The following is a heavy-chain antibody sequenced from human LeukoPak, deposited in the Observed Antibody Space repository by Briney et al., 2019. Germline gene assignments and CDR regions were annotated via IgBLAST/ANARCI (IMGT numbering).Heavy chain of an antibody. CDR2: IRYDGSNK. CDR1: GFTFSSYG. CDR3: AKTTGYQLPSSYYYYYYMDV. V-gene: IGHV3-30*02. Sequence: GGSLRLPCAASGFTFSSYGMHWVRQAPGKGLEWVASIRYDGSNKYYADSVKGRFTISRDNSKNTLYLQMNSLRAEDTAVYYCAKTTGYQLPSSYYYYYYMDVWGKGTTVTVSS. J-gene: IGHJ6*03. D-gene: IGHD2-2*01.